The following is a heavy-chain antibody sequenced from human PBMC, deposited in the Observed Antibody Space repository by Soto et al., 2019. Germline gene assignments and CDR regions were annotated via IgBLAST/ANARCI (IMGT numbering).Heavy chain of an antibody. CDR2: TYYNGDT. Sequence: SETLSLTCTVSDDSFRGAEYYWSWIRQPLGKGPEWIGYTYYNGDTKYNPALRSRVTMSEDTSKNQFSLRLSSVTAADTAVYFCARGPAYIDGWRTFDLWGRGILVAVSS. J-gene: IGHJ4*02. CDR3: ARGPAYIDGWRTFDL. CDR1: DDSFRGAEYY. D-gene: IGHD6-19*01. V-gene: IGHV4-61*08.